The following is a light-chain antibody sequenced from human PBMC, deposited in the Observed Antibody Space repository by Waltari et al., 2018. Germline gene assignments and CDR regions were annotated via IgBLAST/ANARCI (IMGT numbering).Light chain of an antibody. V-gene: IGLV2-14*01. CDR1: SSDIGYYNH. Sequence: QSALTQPASVSGSPGQSITISCTGTSSDIGYYNHFSWYQQYPGRAPKLMIYEVNNRPSGVSNRFSGSKSDNTASLTISGLQAEDKAHYYCTSYTISTTWVFGGGTKLTVL. J-gene: IGLJ3*02. CDR3: TSYTISTTWV. CDR2: EVN.